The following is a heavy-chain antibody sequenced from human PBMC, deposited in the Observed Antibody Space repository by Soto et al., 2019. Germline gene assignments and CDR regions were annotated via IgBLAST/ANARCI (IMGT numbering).Heavy chain of an antibody. Sequence: EVQLVESGGGLVQPGGSLRLSCAASGFTFSSYGMSWVRQAPGKGPEWVANIKQDGSEKYYVDSVKGRFTISRDNAKKSLTLQLNSLRSDDTAVYYWAREGFRGFITYYVMEVWGQGTTVTVSS. CDR1: GFTFSSYG. CDR2: IKQDGSEK. CDR3: AREGFRGFITYYVMEV. J-gene: IGHJ6*02. V-gene: IGHV3-7*04. D-gene: IGHD3-10*01.